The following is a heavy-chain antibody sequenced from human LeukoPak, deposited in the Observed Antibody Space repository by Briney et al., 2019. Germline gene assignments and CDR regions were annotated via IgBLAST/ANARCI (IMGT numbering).Heavy chain of an antibody. D-gene: IGHD1-14*01. J-gene: IGHJ4*02. V-gene: IGHV4-30-2*02. CDR1: GASISSDTYS. Sequence: SETLSLTCAVSGASISSDTYSWNWIRQPPGKGLEWIGYIHHGGNTFHNPSLLGRVSISVDRSKNQFSLRLSSVTAADTAVYYCTRSGRIGASDSWGQGSLVTVSS. CDR3: TRSGRIGASDS. CDR2: IHHGGNT.